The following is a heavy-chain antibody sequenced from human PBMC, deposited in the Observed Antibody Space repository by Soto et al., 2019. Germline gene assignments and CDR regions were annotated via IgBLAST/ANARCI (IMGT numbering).Heavy chain of an antibody. D-gene: IGHD3-9*01. V-gene: IGHV3-30*18. Sequence: QVQLVESGGGVVQPGRSLRLSCAASRFTFGDYGMHWVRQAPGKGLEWVALISYDGTNKYYADSVMGRFTISRDNSKNTLYLEMNSLRAEDTALYYCAKDKNDVFSYGMDVWGQGTTVTVSS. CDR2: ISYDGTNK. J-gene: IGHJ6*02. CDR3: AKDKNDVFSYGMDV. CDR1: RFTFGDYG.